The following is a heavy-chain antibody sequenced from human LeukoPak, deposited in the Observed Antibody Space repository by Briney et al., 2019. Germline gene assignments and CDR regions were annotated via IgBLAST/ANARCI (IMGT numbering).Heavy chain of an antibody. J-gene: IGHJ3*02. CDR1: GASISSGNYY. V-gene: IGHV4-39*07. CDR3: ARANYYDSSGYSRGAFDI. Sequence: SETLSLTCTVSGASISSGNYYWGWIRQPPGKGLEWLGSIYYSGDTYNNPPLKSRVTISVDTAKSQFSLRLTSMTAADTAVYYCARANYYDSSGYSRGAFDIWGQGTMVTVSS. CDR2: IYYSGDT. D-gene: IGHD3-22*01.